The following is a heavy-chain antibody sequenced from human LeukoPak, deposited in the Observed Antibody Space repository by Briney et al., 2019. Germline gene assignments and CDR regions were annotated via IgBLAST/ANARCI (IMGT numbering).Heavy chain of an antibody. J-gene: IGHJ4*02. Sequence: GGSLRLSCAASGFTFSDYHMTWIRQPPGKGLQWVSYISSSGSTTYYADSVNGRFTISRDNAGNSLYLQMNSLRAEDTALYYCAREKAGPADYWGQGTLVTVSS. CDR2: ISSSGSTT. V-gene: IGHV3-11*01. CDR1: GFTFSDYH. D-gene: IGHD1-14*01. CDR3: AREKAGPADY.